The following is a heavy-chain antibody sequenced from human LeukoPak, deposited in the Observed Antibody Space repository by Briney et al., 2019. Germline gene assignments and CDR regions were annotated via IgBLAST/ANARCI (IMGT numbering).Heavy chain of an antibody. CDR1: GFTFSSYS. CDR2: ISSSSSYI. Sequence: GGSLRLSCAASGFTFSSYSMNWVRQAPGKGLEWVSSISSSSSYIYYADSVKGRFTISRDNSKNTLYLQMNSLRAEDTAVYYCAKAGMATFDYWGQGTLVTVSS. V-gene: IGHV3-21*01. J-gene: IGHJ4*02. CDR3: AKAGMATFDY. D-gene: IGHD6-13*01.